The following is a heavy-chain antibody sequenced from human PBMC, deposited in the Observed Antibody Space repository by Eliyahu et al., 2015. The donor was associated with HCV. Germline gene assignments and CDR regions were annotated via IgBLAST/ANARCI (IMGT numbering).Heavy chain of an antibody. D-gene: IGHD5-18*01. CDR2: ISAYNGNT. CDR1: GYPXTSXG. CDR3: ARVGGLRGYSYGDTGAFDI. Sequence: QVQLVQSGAEVKKPGASVKVSCKASGYPXTSXGISWVGTAPGQGLEWMGWISAYNGNTNYAQKLQGRVTMTTDTSTSTAYMELRSLRSDDTAVYYCARVGGLRGYSYGDTGAFDIWGQGTMVTVSS. J-gene: IGHJ3*02. V-gene: IGHV1-18*04.